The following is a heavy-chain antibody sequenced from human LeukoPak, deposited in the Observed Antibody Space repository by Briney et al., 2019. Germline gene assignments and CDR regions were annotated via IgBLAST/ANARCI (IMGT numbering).Heavy chain of an antibody. Sequence: PGGSLRLSCAASGFTFSSYSMNWVRQAPGKGLEWVSYISSSGSTIYYADPVKGRFTISRDNAKNSLYLQMNSLRAEDTAVYYCARGDTTVVYYFDYWGQGTLVTVSS. CDR3: ARGDTTVVYYFDY. CDR1: GFTFSSYS. J-gene: IGHJ4*02. V-gene: IGHV3-48*04. D-gene: IGHD4-23*01. CDR2: ISSSGSTI.